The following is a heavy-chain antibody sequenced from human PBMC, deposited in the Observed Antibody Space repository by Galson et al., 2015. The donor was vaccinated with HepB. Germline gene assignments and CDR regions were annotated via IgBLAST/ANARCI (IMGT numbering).Heavy chain of an antibody. CDR3: TTDLGYSYGSTHYYYYGMDV. CDR1: GFTFSNAW. CDR2: IKSKTDGGTT. D-gene: IGHD5-18*01. V-gene: IGHV3-15*01. J-gene: IGHJ6*02. Sequence: SLRLSCAASGFTFSNAWMSWVRQAPGKGLEWVGRIKSKTDGGTTDYAAPVKGGFTISRDDSKNTLYLQMNSLKTEDTAVYYCTTDLGYSYGSTHYYYYGMDVWGQGTTVTVSS.